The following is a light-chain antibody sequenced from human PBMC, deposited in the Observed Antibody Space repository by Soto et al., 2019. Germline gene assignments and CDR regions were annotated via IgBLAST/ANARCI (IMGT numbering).Light chain of an antibody. Sequence: EIGLRQSPGTLSLYTGERATLSCRASQNVDSNYLAWYQQKPGQAPRIIIFAASGRATGIPDRFSGSGSGTDFTLTISRLEPEDFAVYYCQQYGSLSWTFCQGTKVDIK. CDR2: AAS. J-gene: IGKJ1*01. CDR3: QQYGSLSWT. CDR1: QNVDSNY. V-gene: IGKV3-20*01.